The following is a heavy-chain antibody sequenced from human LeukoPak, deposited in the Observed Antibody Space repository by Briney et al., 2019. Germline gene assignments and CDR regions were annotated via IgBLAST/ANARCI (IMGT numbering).Heavy chain of an antibody. D-gene: IGHD2-2*01. CDR1: GGSISSYY. CDR3: ARAISCSSTSCYFNYYYGMDV. J-gene: IGHJ6*02. V-gene: IGHV4-59*01. CDR2: IYYSGST. Sequence: PSEILSLTCTVSGGSISSYYWSWIRQPPGKGLEWIGYIYYSGSTNYNPSLKSRVTISVDTSKNQFSLKLSSVTAADTAVYYCARAISCSSTSCYFNYYYGMDVWGQGTTVTVSS.